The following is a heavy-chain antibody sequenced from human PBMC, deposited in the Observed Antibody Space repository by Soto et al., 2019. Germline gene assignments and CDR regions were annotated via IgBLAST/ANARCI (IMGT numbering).Heavy chain of an antibody. CDR2: TYYRSKWYN. CDR1: GYSVSSNSAA. Sequence: PSQTLSLTCAISGYSVSSNSAAWNLIRQSPSRGLEWLGRTYYRSKWYNDYAVSVKSRITINPDTSKNQFSLQLNSVTPEDTAVYYCARVNRAVAGGLYYYYGMDVWGQGTTVTVSS. CDR3: ARVNRAVAGGLYYYYGMDV. J-gene: IGHJ6*02. V-gene: IGHV6-1*01. D-gene: IGHD6-19*01.